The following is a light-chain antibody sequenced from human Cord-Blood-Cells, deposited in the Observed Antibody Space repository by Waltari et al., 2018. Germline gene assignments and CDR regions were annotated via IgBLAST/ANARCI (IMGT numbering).Light chain of an antibody. CDR2: YAS. CDR3: HQSSSLPYT. Sequence: IVLILFPVFHSVAPKERDTITCRASQSIGSSLHWYQQNPDQSPKLLIKYASQSFVGGPSRFSGSGSGTDVTLTINSLEAEDAAAYYCHQSSSLPYTFGQGTKLEIK. V-gene: IGKV6-21*01. CDR1: QSIGSS. J-gene: IGKJ2*01.